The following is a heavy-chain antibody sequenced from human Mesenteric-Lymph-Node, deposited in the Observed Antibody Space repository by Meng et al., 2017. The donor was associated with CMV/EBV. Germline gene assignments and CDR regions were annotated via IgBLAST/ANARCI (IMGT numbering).Heavy chain of an antibody. CDR3: ARDLGSSSPYFYYGMDV. D-gene: IGHD6-6*01. V-gene: IGHV1-2*02. CDR1: GYTFTGYY. J-gene: IGHJ6*02. Sequence: ASVKVSCKASGYTFTGYYMHWVRQAPGQGLEWMGWINPNSGGTNYAQKFQGRVTMTRDTSISTAYMELSRLRSDDTAVYYCARDLGSSSPYFYYGMDVWGQGTTVTVSS. CDR2: INPNSGGT.